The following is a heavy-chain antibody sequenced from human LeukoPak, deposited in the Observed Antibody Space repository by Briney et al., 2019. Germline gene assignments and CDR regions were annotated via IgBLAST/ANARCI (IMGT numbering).Heavy chain of an antibody. CDR3: ARERAPYYFDY. CDR1: GFTFSSYA. V-gene: IGHV3-23*01. CDR2: ISGSGGST. Sequence: GGSLRLSCAASGFTFSSYAMSWVRQAPGKGLEWVSAISGSGGSTYYADSVKGRFTISRDQSRNTLYLQMNSLRADDAAVYYCARERAPYYFDYWGQGTPVIASS. J-gene: IGHJ4*02.